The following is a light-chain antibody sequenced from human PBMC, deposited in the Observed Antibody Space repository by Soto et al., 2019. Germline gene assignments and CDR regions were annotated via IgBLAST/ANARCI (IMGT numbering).Light chain of an antibody. CDR2: GVS. Sequence: IQLTQSPSSLSASVGDRVTITCRASQDIRSYVAWYQQKPGRAPKLLMYGVSTLPSGVPSRFSGSGSGTDCTLTITSLQPEDFATYFCQQLNSYPLTFGGGTRVEIK. V-gene: IGKV1-9*01. CDR1: QDIRSY. CDR3: QQLNSYPLT. J-gene: IGKJ4*01.